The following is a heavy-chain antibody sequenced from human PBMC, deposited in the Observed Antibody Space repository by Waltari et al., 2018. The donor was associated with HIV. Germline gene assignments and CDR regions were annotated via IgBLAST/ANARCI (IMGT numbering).Heavy chain of an antibody. D-gene: IGHD1-26*01. V-gene: IGHV3-7*03. CDR3: ARSYSGHFDS. CDR1: GFTFARYW. J-gene: IGHJ4*02. Sequence: DVQLVESGGGLVQPGESKRLSCGVAGFTFARYWMSWVRQTPGKGLEWVANINQDGSEMYYVDSVEGRFTIFRDNSKKSISLQMNDLRVEDTAIYYCARSYSGHFDSWGQGTLVTVSS. CDR2: INQDGSEM.